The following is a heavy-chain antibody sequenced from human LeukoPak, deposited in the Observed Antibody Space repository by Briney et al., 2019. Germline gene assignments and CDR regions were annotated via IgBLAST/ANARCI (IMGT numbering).Heavy chain of an antibody. J-gene: IGHJ2*01. CDR3: AKGWSSRGALRAPFEYFDL. CDR2: ISWNSGSI. Sequence: SLRLSCAASGFTFDDYAMHWVRQAPGKGLEWVSGISWNSGSIGYADSVKGRFTISRDNAKNSLYLQMNSLRAEDTALYYCAKGWSSRGALRAPFEYFDLWGRGTLVTVSS. CDR1: GFTFDDYA. V-gene: IGHV3-9*01. D-gene: IGHD1-26*01.